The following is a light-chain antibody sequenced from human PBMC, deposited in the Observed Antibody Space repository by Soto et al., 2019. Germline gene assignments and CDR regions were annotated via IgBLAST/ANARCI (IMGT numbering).Light chain of an antibody. CDR2: KAS. Sequence: DIQLTQSPSSLSASVGDRVTITCRGSQGISSWLAWYQQKPGKAPRLLIYKASSLASGVPSRFSGSGSGTEFTVTITSLQPEDVDNDHCQQHTSFGQGTKVEI. CDR1: QGISSW. J-gene: IGKJ1*01. CDR3: QQHTS. V-gene: IGKV1-5*03.